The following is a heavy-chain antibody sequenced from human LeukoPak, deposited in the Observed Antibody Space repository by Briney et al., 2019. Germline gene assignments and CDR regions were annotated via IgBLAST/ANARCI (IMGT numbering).Heavy chain of an antibody. J-gene: IGHJ6*02. D-gene: IGHD3-3*01. CDR1: GFTFSNAW. CDR3: TTDSELRFLEWSTHHYGMDV. V-gene: IGHV3-15*01. CDR2: IKSKTDGGTT. Sequence: KPGGSLRLSCAASGFTFSNAWMSWVRQAPGKGLEWVGRIKSKTDGGTTDYAAPVKGRFTISRDDSKNTLYLQMNSLKTEDTAVYYCTTDSELRFLEWSTHHYGMDVWGQGTTVTVSS.